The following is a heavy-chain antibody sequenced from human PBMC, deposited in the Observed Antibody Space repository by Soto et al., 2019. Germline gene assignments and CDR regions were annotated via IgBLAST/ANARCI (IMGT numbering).Heavy chain of an antibody. CDR2: IYPGDSDT. Sequence: GESLKISCKGSGYTFTDYWIGWVRQLPGKGLEWMGIIYPGDSDTRYSPSFQGHVTITVDKSTSTAYVQCNTLRDSDTAMYYCARHISNCRCNDYAMDVWGQGTTVTACS. D-gene: IGHD4-4*01. J-gene: IGHJ6*01. CDR1: GYTFTDYW. V-gene: IGHV5-51*01. CDR3: ARHISNCRCNDYAMDV.